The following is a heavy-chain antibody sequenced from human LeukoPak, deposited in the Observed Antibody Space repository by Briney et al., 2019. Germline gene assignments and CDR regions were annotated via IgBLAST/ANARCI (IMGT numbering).Heavy chain of an antibody. J-gene: IGHJ5*02. Sequence: PSETLSLTCTVSGGSISSYYWRWIRQPAGKGLEWIGRIYTSGSTHYNPPLNSRVTMSVAPSKNQFSLKLSSVTAADTAVYYCARERVVAAAGYNWFDPWGQGTLVTVSS. D-gene: IGHD6-13*01. CDR2: IYTSGST. V-gene: IGHV4-4*07. CDR1: GGSISSYY. CDR3: ARERVVAAAGYNWFDP.